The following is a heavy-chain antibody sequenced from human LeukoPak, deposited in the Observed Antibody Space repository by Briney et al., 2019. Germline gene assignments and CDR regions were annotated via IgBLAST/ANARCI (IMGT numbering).Heavy chain of an antibody. CDR2: IDSTGST. D-gene: IGHD3-22*01. CDR1: GGSISTYY. V-gene: IGHV4-59*01. CDR3: ARVAYYDSSGYYFDY. J-gene: IGHJ4*02. Sequence: PSETLSLTCTVSGGSISTYYWSWIRQPPGEGLECIGYIDSTGSTNYKPSLKSRVTISVDTSKNQFSLRMRSVTAADTAVYYCARVAYYDSSGYYFDYWGQGTLVTVSS.